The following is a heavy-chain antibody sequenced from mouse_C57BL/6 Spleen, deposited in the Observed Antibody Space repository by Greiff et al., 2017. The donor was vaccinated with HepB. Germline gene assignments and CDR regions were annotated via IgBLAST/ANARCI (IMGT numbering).Heavy chain of an antibody. CDR1: GYSITSGYD. V-gene: IGHV3-1*01. J-gene: IGHJ1*03. CDR3: ARDHYYGSSFYWYFDV. Sequence: EVKLQESGPGMVKPSQSLSLTCTVTGYSITSGYDWHWIRHFPGNKLEWMGYISYSGSTNYNPSLKSRISITHDTSKNHFFLKLNSVTTEDTATYYCARDHYYGSSFYWYFDVWGTGTTVTVSS. CDR2: ISYSGST. D-gene: IGHD1-1*01.